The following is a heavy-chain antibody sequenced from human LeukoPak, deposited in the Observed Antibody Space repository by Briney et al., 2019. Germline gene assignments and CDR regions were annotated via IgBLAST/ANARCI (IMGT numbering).Heavy chain of an antibody. J-gene: IGHJ5*02. D-gene: IGHD3-10*01. CDR2: IGGTGVII. V-gene: IGHV3-23*01. CDR1: GFTFSNYD. CDR3: AKVGSWFDP. Sequence: PGGSLRLSCAASGFTFSNYDMSWVRQAPGKGLEWVSSIGGTGVIIFYADSVKGRFTISRDNSKNTLYLQMNSLKAEDTAVYYCAKVGSWFDPWGQGTLVTVSS.